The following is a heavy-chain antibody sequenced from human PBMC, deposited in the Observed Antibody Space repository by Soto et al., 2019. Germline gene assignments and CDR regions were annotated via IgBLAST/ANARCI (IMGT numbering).Heavy chain of an antibody. CDR1: GGSISTSNW. D-gene: IGHD6-13*01. J-gene: IGHJ4*02. V-gene: IGHV4-4*02. CDR2: VYRTGST. CDR3: ARARATIAAAAIFDC. Sequence: QVRLQESGPGLVKPSGTLSLTCAVSGGSISTSNWWSWVRQPPRRGLEWIGEVYRTGSTNYKPSLESRVIVSVDKSKNQFSLKLTSVTAADTAVYYCARARATIAAAAIFDCWGQGTLVTVSS.